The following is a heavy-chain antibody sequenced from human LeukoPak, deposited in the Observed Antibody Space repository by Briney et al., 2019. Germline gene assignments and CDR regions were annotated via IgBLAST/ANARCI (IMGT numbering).Heavy chain of an antibody. CDR2: TYYRSKWYN. J-gene: IGHJ5*02. CDR1: GDSVSSNSAA. D-gene: IGHD3-10*01. Sequence: SQTLSLTCAISGDSVSSNSAAWNWIRQSPSRGLEWLGRTYYRSKWYNDYAVSVKSRITINPDTSKNQFSLQLNSVTPEDTAVYYCARGELLWFGEQFNWFDPWGQGTLVTVSS. CDR3: ARGELLWFGEQFNWFDP. V-gene: IGHV6-1*01.